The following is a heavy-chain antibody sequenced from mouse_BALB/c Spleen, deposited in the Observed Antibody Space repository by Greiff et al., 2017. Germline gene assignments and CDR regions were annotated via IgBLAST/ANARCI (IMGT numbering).Heavy chain of an antibody. CDR3: ASCYDYGWAWFAY. J-gene: IGHJ3*01. Sequence: EVKLVESGPGLVKPSQSLSLTCTVTGYSITSDYAWNWIRQFPGNKLEWMGYISYSGSTSYNPSLKSRISITRDTSKNQFFLQLNSVTTEDTATYYCASCYDYGWAWFAYWGQGTLVTVSA. CDR1: GYSITSDYA. CDR2: ISYSGST. D-gene: IGHD2-4*01. V-gene: IGHV3-2*02.